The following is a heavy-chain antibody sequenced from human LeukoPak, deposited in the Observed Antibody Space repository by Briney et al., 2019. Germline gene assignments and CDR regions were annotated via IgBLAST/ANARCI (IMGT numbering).Heavy chain of an antibody. V-gene: IGHV4-34*01. D-gene: IGHD3-10*01. CDR3: ASRANTMVRGVASD. J-gene: IGHJ4*02. CDR2: INHSGST. Sequence: PSETLSLTCAVYGGSFGGYYWSWIRQPPGKGLEWIGEINHSGSTNYNPSLKSRVTISVDTSKNQFSLKLSSVTAADTAVYYCASRANTMVRGVASDWGQGTLVTVSS. CDR1: GGSFGGYY.